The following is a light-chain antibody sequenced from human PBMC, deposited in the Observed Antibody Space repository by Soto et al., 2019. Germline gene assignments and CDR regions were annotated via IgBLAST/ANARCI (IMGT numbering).Light chain of an antibody. J-gene: IGKJ1*01. Sequence: IVMKHSPATLSLSPWERATLSCRASQSVSNNYLAWYQQKPGQAPRLLIYGASNRATGIPDRFSGSGSGTDFTLTISRLEPEDFAVYYCQQYGSSGTFGQGTKVDIK. CDR2: GAS. V-gene: IGKV3-20*01. CDR1: QSVSNNY. CDR3: QQYGSSGT.